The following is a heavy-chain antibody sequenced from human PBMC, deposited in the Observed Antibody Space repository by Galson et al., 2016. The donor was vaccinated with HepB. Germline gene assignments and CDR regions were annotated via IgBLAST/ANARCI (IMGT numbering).Heavy chain of an antibody. CDR3: VGDINWGKRGLPDSLGDF. CDR1: GYTFTRYG. Sequence: SCKAYGYTFTRYGISWVRQAPGQGLEWLGWISAYNGNTEYAQNVQGRVTMTTETYTSTAYMELWSLKSDDTAVYYCVGDINWGKRGLPDSLGDFWGQGTLVTVSS. J-gene: IGHJ4*02. D-gene: IGHD7-27*01. V-gene: IGHV1-18*04. CDR2: ISAYNGNT.